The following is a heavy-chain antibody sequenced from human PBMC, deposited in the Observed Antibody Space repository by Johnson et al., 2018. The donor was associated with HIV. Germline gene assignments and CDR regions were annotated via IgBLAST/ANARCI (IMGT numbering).Heavy chain of an antibody. J-gene: IGHJ3*02. CDR1: GFTFDDYG. D-gene: IGHD3-22*01. CDR2: MSWNSGSI. Sequence: VQLVESGGGVVRPGGSLRLSCAASGFTFDDYGMSWVRQAPGKGLEWVSGMSWNSGSIGYADSVKGRFTISRDNAKNSLYLQMNSLRAEDTALYYCAKDLALSGYLDAFDIWGQGTMVTVSS. CDR3: AKDLALSGYLDAFDI. V-gene: IGHV3-20*04.